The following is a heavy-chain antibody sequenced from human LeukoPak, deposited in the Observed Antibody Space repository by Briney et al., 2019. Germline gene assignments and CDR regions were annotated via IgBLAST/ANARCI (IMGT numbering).Heavy chain of an antibody. Sequence: GGSLRLSCAASGFTFSSYAVHWVRQAPGKGLEWVAVISYDGSNKYYADSVKGRFTISRDDSKNTLYLQMNSLRAEDTAVYYCARVSRSATTVTSCYFDYWGQGTLVTVSS. CDR1: GFTFSSYA. V-gene: IGHV3-30-3*01. J-gene: IGHJ4*02. D-gene: IGHD4-17*01. CDR3: ARVSRSATTVTSCYFDY. CDR2: ISYDGSNK.